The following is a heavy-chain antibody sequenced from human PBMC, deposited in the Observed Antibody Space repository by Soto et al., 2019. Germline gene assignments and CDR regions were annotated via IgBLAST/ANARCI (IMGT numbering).Heavy chain of an antibody. Sequence: EVQLLESGGGLVQPGGSLRLSCAASGFTFSTYAMSWVRQAPDKGLVWVSGISGSGTATYYADSVKGRFTISRDNSRNTLYLQMNSLRAEDTALYYCAKGSWGYRPQDYFYYYMDVWGKGTTVTVSS. CDR1: GFTFSTYA. J-gene: IGHJ6*03. V-gene: IGHV3-23*01. CDR2: ISGSGTAT. D-gene: IGHD5-18*01. CDR3: AKGSWGYRPQDYFYYYMDV.